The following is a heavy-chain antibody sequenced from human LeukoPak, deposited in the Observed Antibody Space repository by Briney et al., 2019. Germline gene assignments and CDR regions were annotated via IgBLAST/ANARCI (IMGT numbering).Heavy chain of an antibody. CDR3: ARGKEWEPIHYYYYMDV. D-gene: IGHD1-26*01. CDR2: IYYSGST. Sequence: PSETLSLTCTVSGGSISSYYWSWIRQPPGKGLEWIGYIYYSGSTNYNPSLKSRVTISVDTSKNQFSLKLSSVTAADTAVYYCARGKEWEPIHYYYYMDVWGKGTTVTVSS. V-gene: IGHV4-59*08. J-gene: IGHJ6*03. CDR1: GGSISSYY.